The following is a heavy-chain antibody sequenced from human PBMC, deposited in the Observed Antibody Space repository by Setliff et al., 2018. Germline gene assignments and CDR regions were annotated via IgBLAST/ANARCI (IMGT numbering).Heavy chain of an antibody. Sequence: SVKVSCKASGYTFTTYYMHWVRQAPGQGLEWMGVINPGDGSTTYAQKFQGRVKMTRDTSTNTVYMQLNSLRFEDRAVYYCAKEYYSDSSGYYRGPAAFDIRGQGTVVTVSS. CDR3: AKEYYSDSSGYYRGPAAFDI. J-gene: IGHJ3*02. CDR2: INPGDGST. CDR1: GYTFTTYY. V-gene: IGHV1-46*01. D-gene: IGHD3-22*01.